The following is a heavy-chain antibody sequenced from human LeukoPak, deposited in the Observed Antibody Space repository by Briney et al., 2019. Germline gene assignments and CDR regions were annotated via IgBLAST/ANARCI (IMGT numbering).Heavy chain of an antibody. V-gene: IGHV1-18*01. CDR2: ISAYNGNT. J-gene: IGHJ6*03. Sequence: ASVKVSCKASGYTFTSYGISWVRQAPGQGLEWMGWISAYNGNTNYAQKLQGRVTMTTDTSTSTAYMELRSLRSDDTAVYYCARVGIQLSQSKYYYCYYYMDVWGERTTVTVSS. CDR1: GYTFTSYG. CDR3: ARVGIQLSQSKYYYCYYYMDV. D-gene: IGHD5-18*01.